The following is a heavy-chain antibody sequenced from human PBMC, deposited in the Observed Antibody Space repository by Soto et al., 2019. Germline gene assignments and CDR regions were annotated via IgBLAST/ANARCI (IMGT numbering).Heavy chain of an antibody. CDR2: ISSTTNYI. J-gene: IGHJ4*02. Sequence: GASRRHSCAASGFTFTRYSMNWVRQAPGKGLEWVSSISSTTNYIYYGDSMKGRFTISRDNAKNSLYLEMNSLRAEDTAVYYCARESEDLTSNFGYWGQGTLVPVSS. CDR1: GFTFTRYS. CDR3: ARESEDLTSNFGY. V-gene: IGHV3-21*06.